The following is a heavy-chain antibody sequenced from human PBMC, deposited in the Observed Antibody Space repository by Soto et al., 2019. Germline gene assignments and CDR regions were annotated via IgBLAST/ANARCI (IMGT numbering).Heavy chain of an antibody. CDR2: IIPIFGTA. D-gene: IGHD5-18*01. Sequence: SVKVSCKASGDVFRSYAISWVRQAPGQGLEWMGGIIPIFGTANYAQKFQGRVTITADESTSTAYMELSSLRSEDTAVYYCAREALRIGLAHGYSYGPGASDYWGQGTLVTVSS. J-gene: IGHJ4*02. V-gene: IGHV1-69*13. CDR3: AREALRIGLAHGYSYGPGASDY. CDR1: GDVFRSYA.